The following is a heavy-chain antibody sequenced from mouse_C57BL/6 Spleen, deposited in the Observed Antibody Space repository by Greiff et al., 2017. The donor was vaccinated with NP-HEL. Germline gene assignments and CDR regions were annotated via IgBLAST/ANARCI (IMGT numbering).Heavy chain of an antibody. CDR2: ISDGGSYT. CDR3: AREYGTSVDY. CDR1: GFTFSSYA. J-gene: IGHJ2*01. Sequence: EVKLMESGGGLVKPGGSLKLSCAASGFTFSSYAMSWVRQTSEKRLEWVATISDGGSYTYYPDNVKGRFTISRDNAKNNLYLQMSHLKSEDTAMYYCAREYGTSVDYWGQGTTLTVSS. V-gene: IGHV5-4*01. D-gene: IGHD1-1*01.